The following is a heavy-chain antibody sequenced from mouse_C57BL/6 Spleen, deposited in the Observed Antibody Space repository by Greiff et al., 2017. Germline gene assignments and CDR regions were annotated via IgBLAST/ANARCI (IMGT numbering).Heavy chain of an antibody. CDR2: IDPSDSYT. CDR1: GYTFTSYW. Sequence: QVQLQQSGAELVKPGASVKLSCKASGYTFTSYWMQWVKQRPGQGLEWIGEIDPSDSYTNYNQKFKGKATLTVDTSSSTAYMQLSSLTSEDSAVYYCARDYSNYERFAYWGQGTLVTVSA. J-gene: IGHJ3*01. CDR3: ARDYSNYERFAY. D-gene: IGHD2-5*01. V-gene: IGHV1-50*01.